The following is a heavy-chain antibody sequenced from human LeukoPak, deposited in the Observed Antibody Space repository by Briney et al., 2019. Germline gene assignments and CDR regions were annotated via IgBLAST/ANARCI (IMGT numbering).Heavy chain of an antibody. V-gene: IGHV3-30-3*01. CDR1: GFTFSNYA. D-gene: IGHD4-17*01. J-gene: IGHJ4*02. Sequence: PGGSLRLSCAASGFTFSNYAMHWVRQAPGKGLEWVAVISYDASNKYYADSVKGRFTIFRDNSKNTLYLQMNSLRSEDTAVYYCARDDYGDYGLLDFWGQGTLVTVSS. CDR3: ARDDYGDYGLLDF. CDR2: ISYDASNK.